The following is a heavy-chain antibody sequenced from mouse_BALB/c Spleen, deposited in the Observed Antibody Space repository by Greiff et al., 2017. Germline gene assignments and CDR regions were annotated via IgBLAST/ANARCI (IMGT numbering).Heavy chain of an antibody. CDR2: IDPANGNT. D-gene: IGHD2-3*01. CDR3: ARRVGYDGGLDY. CDR1: GFNIKDTY. J-gene: IGHJ4*01. Sequence: VQLKESGAELVKPGASVKLSCTASGFNIKDTYMHWVKQRPEQGLEWIGRIDPANGNTKYDPKFQGKATITADTSSNTAYLQLSSLTSEDTAVYYCARRVGYDGGLDYWGQGTSVTVSS. V-gene: IGHV14-3*02.